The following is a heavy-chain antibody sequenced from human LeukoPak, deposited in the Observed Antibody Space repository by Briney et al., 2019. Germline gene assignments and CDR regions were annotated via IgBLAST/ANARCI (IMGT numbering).Heavy chain of an antibody. CDR2: INHSGSA. CDR3: ARERGDYYDSSGYYSAFDY. Sequence: SETLSLTCAVYGGPFSGYYWSWIRQPPGKGLEWIGEINHSGSANYNPSLKSRVTISVDMSKNQFSLKLSSVTAADTAVYYCARERGDYYDSSGYYSAFDYWGQGTLVTVSS. D-gene: IGHD3-22*01. V-gene: IGHV4-34*01. CDR1: GGPFSGYY. J-gene: IGHJ4*02.